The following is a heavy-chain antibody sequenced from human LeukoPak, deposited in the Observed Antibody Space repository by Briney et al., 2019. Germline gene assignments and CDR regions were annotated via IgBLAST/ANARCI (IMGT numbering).Heavy chain of an antibody. D-gene: IGHD3-22*01. Sequence: ASVKVSCKASGYTLTGYYMHWVRQAPGQGLEWMGWINPNSGGTNYAQKLQGRVTMTTDTSTSTAYMELRSLRSDDTAVYYCARTHYYDSSGYYYGLVYWGQGTLVTVSS. CDR3: ARTHYYDSSGYYYGLVY. V-gene: IGHV1-2*02. CDR2: INPNSGGT. J-gene: IGHJ4*02. CDR1: GYTLTGYY.